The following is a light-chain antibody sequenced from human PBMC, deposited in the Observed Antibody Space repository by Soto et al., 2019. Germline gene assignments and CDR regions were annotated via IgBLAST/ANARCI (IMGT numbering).Light chain of an antibody. V-gene: IGKV1-5*03. CDR2: KAS. Sequence: DIQMTQSPSTLSASVGDRVTITCRASQSISYWLAWYQQKPGKAPNLLIYKASSFESGVPSRFSGSGSGTEFPPTIRSPQPYAFDSYYCQHYNTSLTFGQGTKVEIK. CDR3: QHYNTSLT. J-gene: IGKJ1*01. CDR1: QSISYW.